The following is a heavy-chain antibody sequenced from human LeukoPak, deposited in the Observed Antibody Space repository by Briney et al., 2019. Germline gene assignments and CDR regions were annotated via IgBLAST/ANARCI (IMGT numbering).Heavy chain of an antibody. J-gene: IGHJ4*02. V-gene: IGHV3-23*01. Sequence: GGSLRLSCAPSGFTFSSYAMSWVRQAPGKGLEWLSAISGSGGNTYYADSVKGRFTISRDNSQNTLYLQMNSLRAEDTAVYYCARDYNFDYWGQGTLVTVSS. CDR3: ARDYNFDY. CDR2: ISGSGGNT. CDR1: GFTFSSYA.